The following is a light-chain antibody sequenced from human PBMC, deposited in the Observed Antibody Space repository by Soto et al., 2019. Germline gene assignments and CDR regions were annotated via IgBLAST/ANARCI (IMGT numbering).Light chain of an antibody. J-gene: IGKJ3*01. V-gene: IGKV1-5*01. CDR1: RSITNW. CDR3: QQYSKDPFA. Sequence: DIQMTQSPSTLSASVGYRVTLTCRASRSITNWLAWFQQKPGKAPKLLIYDASNLESGVPSRFSGSGSGTEFTLSISSLQPDDFGTYYWQQYSKDPFAVGPGTKVDIK. CDR2: DAS.